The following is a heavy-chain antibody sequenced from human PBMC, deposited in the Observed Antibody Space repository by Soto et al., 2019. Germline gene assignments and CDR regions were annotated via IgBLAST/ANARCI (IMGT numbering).Heavy chain of an antibody. CDR3: ARAVGSYDAFDI. J-gene: IGHJ3*02. CDR1: GYTFTSYG. D-gene: IGHD1-26*01. Sequence: ASVKVSCKASGYTFTSYGISWVRQAPGQGLEWMGWISAYNGNTNYAQKLQGRFTISRDKAKNSLYLQMNSLRAEDTAVYYCARAVGSYDAFDIWGQGTLVTVSS. V-gene: IGHV1-18*01. CDR2: ISAYNGNT.